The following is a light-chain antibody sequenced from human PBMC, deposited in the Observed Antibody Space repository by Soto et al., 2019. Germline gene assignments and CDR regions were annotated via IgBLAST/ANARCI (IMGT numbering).Light chain of an antibody. CDR1: QSLLHLNGYNY. J-gene: IGKJ5*01. Sequence: DIVMTQSPLSLPVTPGEPASISCRSSQSLLHLNGYNYLDWYLQKPEQSPQLLIYLGSNRASGVPDRFSGSGSGTDFTLKISRVEAGDVGIYYFMQALQNPVTFRQGTRLEIK. CDR3: MQALQNPVT. CDR2: LGS. V-gene: IGKV2-28*01.